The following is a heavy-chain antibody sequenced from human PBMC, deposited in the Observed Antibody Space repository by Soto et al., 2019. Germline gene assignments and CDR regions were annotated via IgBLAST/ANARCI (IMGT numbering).Heavy chain of an antibody. V-gene: IGHV1-3*01. CDR2: INAGNGNT. J-gene: IGHJ5*02. CDR3: ARVLGPGDQGFDP. CDR1: GYTFTSYA. D-gene: IGHD2-21*02. Sequence: QVQLVQSGAEVKKPGASVKVSCKASGYTFTSYAMHWVRQAPGQRLEWMGWINAGNGNTKYSQKLQGRVTITRDTSASTAYMELSSLRSEDTAVYYCARVLGPGDQGFDPWGQGTLVTVSS.